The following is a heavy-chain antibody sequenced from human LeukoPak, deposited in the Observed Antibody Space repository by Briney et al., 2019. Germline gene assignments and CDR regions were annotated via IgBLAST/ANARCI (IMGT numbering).Heavy chain of an antibody. CDR1: GFTFSSYS. Sequence: GGSLRLSCVVSGFTFSSYSMNWVRQAPGKGLEWVSCISTSSSYIYYADSVKGRFTISRDNAKNSLYLQMNSLRAEDTAVYYCARGYYDYVWGSYRYTPPYYWGQGTLVTVSS. D-gene: IGHD3-16*02. CDR2: ISTSSSYI. V-gene: IGHV3-21*01. J-gene: IGHJ4*02. CDR3: ARGYYDYVWGSYRYTPPYY.